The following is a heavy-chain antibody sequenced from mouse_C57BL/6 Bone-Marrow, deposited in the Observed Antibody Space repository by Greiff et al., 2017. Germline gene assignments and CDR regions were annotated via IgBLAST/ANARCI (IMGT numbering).Heavy chain of an antibody. V-gene: IGHV1-55*01. J-gene: IGHJ3*01. CDR2: IYPGSGST. CDR1: GYTFTSYW. Sequence: VKLQQSGAELVKPGASVKMSCKASGYTFTSYWITWVKQRPGQGLEWIGDIYPGSGSTNYNEKFKSKATLPVDTSSSTAYMQLSSLTSEDSAVYYCARGGLRAYWGQGTLFTVSA. CDR3: ARGGLRAY. D-gene: IGHD2-2*01.